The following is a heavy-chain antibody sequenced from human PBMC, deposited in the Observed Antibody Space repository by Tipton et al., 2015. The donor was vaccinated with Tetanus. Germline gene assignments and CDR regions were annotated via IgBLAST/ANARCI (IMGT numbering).Heavy chain of an antibody. CDR2: ISSSSSYI. D-gene: IGHD4-17*01. CDR1: GFTFSSYT. CDR3: ASSTVTR. J-gene: IGHJ4*02. V-gene: IGHV3-21*01. Sequence: SLRLSCAASGFTFSSYTLNWVRQAPGKGLEWVSSISSSSSYIYYADSLKGRFTISRDNAKNSLYLQMSRLRREDTAVYYCASSTVTRWGPGTLVTVSS.